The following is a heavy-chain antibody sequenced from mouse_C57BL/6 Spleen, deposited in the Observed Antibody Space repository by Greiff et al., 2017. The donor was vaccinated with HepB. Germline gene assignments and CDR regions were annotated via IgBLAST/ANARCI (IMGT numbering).Heavy chain of an antibody. CDR2: ISSGGSYT. CDR1: GFTFSSYG. D-gene: IGHD2-3*01. CDR3: ARHECDGYLYYYAMDY. V-gene: IGHV5-6*01. J-gene: IGHJ4*01. Sequence: EVQGVESGGDLVKPGGSLKLSCAASGFTFSSYGMSWVRQTPDKRLEWVATISSGGSYTYYPDSVKGRFTISRDNAKNTLYLQMSSLKSEDTAMYYCARHECDGYLYYYAMDYWGQETSVTVSS.